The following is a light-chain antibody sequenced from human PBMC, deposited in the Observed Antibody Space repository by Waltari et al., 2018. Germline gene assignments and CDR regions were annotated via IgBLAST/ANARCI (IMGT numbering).Light chain of an antibody. J-gene: IGKJ1*01. V-gene: IGKV3D-15*01. CDR3: QQYNRWPPGT. CDR2: RAS. Sequence: TVVTQSPATLSVSPGERATLPCRTSQTIGSALAWYQQKPGQAPRLLIYRASTRAAGIPDRFSGSGSETEFTLTISSLQSEDSAVYYCQQYNRWPPGTFGQGTKVEI. CDR1: QTIGSA.